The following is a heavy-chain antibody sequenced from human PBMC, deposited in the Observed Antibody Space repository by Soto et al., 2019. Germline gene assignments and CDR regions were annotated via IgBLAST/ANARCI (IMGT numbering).Heavy chain of an antibody. CDR3: ATDFGSYILTIQEGPWFDT. CDR1: GYTLTELS. CDR2: FDPEDGET. D-gene: IGHD3-9*01. J-gene: IGHJ5*02. Sequence: ASVKVSCKVSGYTLTELSMHWVRQAPGKGLEWMGGFDPEDGETIYAQKFQGRVTMTEDTSTDTAYMELSSLRSEDTAVYYCATDFGSYILTIQEGPWFDTWGQGTLVTVSS. V-gene: IGHV1-24*01.